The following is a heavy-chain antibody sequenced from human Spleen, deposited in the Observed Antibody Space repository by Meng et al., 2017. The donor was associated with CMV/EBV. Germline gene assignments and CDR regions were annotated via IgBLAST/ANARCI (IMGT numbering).Heavy chain of an antibody. CDR3: ARGAYCSSTSCWRGGVDY. CDR2: ISYTGYI. J-gene: IGHJ4*02. V-gene: IGHV4-59*01. CDR1: GASISKNY. D-gene: IGHD2-2*01. Sequence: SETLSLTCTVSGASISKNYWSWSRRPPGKGLEYIGSISYTGYIEYNPSLKSRVTISVDTSKNQFSLKLSSVTAADTAVYYCARGAYCSSTSCWRGGVDYWGQGTLVTVSS.